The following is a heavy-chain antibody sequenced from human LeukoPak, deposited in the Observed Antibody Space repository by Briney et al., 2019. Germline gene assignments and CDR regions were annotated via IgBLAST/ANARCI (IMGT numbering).Heavy chain of an antibody. CDR1: GFTFTSSA. D-gene: IGHD5-24*01. CDR3: ASSIGPVESWFDP. V-gene: IGHV1-58*01. Sequence: SVKVSCKASGFTFTSSAVQWVRQARGQRLEWIGWIVVGSGNTSYAQKFQGRVTMTRDTSTSTVYMELSSLRSEDTAVYYCASSIGPVESWFDPWGQGTLVTVSS. CDR2: IVVGSGNT. J-gene: IGHJ5*02.